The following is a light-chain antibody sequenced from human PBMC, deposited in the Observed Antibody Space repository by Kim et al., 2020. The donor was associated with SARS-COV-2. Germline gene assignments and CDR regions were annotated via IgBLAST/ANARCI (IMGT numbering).Light chain of an antibody. CDR1: SSSVGTYNY. CDR3: SSYATSRSYV. J-gene: IGLJ1*01. CDR2: DVN. V-gene: IGLV2-14*03. Sequence: GQSITIACTGTSSSVGTYNYVSWYQQYPGKAPKLMIYDVNKRPSGISNRFSGSKSGNTASLTISGLQAEDEADYYCSSYATSRSYVFGTGTKVTVL.